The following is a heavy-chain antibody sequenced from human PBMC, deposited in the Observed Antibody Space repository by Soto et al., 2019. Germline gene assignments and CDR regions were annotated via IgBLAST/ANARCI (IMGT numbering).Heavy chain of an antibody. CDR2: ISYDGSNK. D-gene: IGHD6-13*01. CDR3: ARDLLAAAAS. V-gene: IGHV3-30-3*01. Sequence: SLRLSCAASGVTLSSYAMHWVRQAPGKGLEWVAVISYDGSNKYYADSVKGRFTISRDNSKNTLYLQMNSLRAEDTAVYYCARDLLAAAASWGQGTLVTVSS. J-gene: IGHJ5*02. CDR1: GVTLSSYA.